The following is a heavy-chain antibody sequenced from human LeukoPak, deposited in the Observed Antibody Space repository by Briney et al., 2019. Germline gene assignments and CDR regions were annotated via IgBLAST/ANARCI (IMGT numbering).Heavy chain of an antibody. D-gene: IGHD5-24*01. Sequence: PGGSLRLSCAASGFTFSSYAMSWVRQAPGKGLEWVSAISGSGGSTYYADSVKGRFTIFRDTSKSTLFLQMNSLRAEDTAVYYCAKDPRVGSRVATPCHWGQGTLVTVSS. CDR1: GFTFSSYA. CDR3: AKDPRVGSRVATPCH. J-gene: IGHJ4*02. CDR2: ISGSGGST. V-gene: IGHV3-23*01.